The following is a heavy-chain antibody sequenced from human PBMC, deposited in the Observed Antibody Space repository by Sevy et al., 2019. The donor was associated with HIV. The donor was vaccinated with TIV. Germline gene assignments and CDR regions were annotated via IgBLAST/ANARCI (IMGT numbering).Heavy chain of an antibody. V-gene: IGHV3-48*02. D-gene: IGHD3-3*01. J-gene: IGHJ3*02. CDR2: ISSSSSTI. Sequence: GGSLRLSCAASGFTFSSYSMNWVRQAPGKGLEWVSYISSSSSTIYYADSVKGRFTISRDNAKNSLYLQMNSVRDEDTAVYYCARVRIFGVVIPKVDAFDIWGQGTMVTVSS. CDR1: GFTFSSYS. CDR3: ARVRIFGVVIPKVDAFDI.